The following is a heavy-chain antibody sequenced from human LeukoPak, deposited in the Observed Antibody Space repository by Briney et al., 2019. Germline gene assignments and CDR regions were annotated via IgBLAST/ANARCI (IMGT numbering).Heavy chain of an antibody. CDR2: MNPNSGKT. CDR1: GYTFTSYD. Sequence: ASVKVSCKASGYTFTSYDINWVRQATGQGLGWMGWMNPNSGKTGYAQKFQGRVTMTWDTSISTAYMELSSLRSEGTAIYYCARELRRDDCWGQGTLVTVSS. V-gene: IGHV1-8*01. J-gene: IGHJ4*02. CDR3: ARELRRDDC. D-gene: IGHD2-21*01.